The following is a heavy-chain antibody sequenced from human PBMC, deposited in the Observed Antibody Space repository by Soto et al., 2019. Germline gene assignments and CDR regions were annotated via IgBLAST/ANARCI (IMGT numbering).Heavy chain of an antibody. CDR1: GVSFSSISYF. D-gene: IGHD3-10*01. Sequence: SETLSLTCAVYGVSFSSISYFWGWIRQPPGKGRDGIGSIYDSGSTYYNPSITSRVTISVATSNNQFSLKLSSVTAADTAVYFCARRHGIDIDAYYWGQGILVTVSS. CDR3: ARRHGIDIDAYY. V-gene: IGHV4-39*01. J-gene: IGHJ4*02. CDR2: IYDSGST.